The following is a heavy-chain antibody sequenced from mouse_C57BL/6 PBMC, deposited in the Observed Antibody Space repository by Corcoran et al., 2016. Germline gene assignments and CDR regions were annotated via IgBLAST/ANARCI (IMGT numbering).Heavy chain of an antibody. Sequence: QIQLVQSGPELKKPGETVKISCKASGYTFTTYGMSWVKQAPGKGLKWMGWINTYSGVPTYADDFKGRFAFSLETSASTAYLQINNLKNEDTATYCCASRGYFDVWGTGTTVTVSS. J-gene: IGHJ1*03. CDR3: ASRGYFDV. V-gene: IGHV9-3*01. CDR2: INTYSGVP. CDR1: GYTFTTYG.